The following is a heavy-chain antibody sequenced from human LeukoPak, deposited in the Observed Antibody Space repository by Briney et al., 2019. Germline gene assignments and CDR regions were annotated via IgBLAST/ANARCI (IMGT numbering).Heavy chain of an antibody. D-gene: IGHD3-22*01. V-gene: IGHV1-2*02. CDR3: ARVTNYYDSSGYYYAYGY. Sequence: ASVKVSCKASGYTFTGYYMHWVRQAPGQGLEWMGWINPNSGGTNYAQKFQGRVTMTRDMSISTAYMELSRLRSDDTAVYYCARVTNYYDSSGYYYAYGYWGQGTLVTVSS. CDR1: GYTFTGYY. CDR2: INPNSGGT. J-gene: IGHJ4*02.